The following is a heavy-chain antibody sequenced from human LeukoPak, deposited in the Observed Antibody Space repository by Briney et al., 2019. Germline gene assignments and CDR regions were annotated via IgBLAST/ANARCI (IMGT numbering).Heavy chain of an antibody. CDR2: ISSSSSTI. Sequence: QPGGSLRLSCAASGFTFSSYSMNWVRQAPGKGLEWVSYISSSSSTIYYADSVKGRFTISRDNAKNSLYLQMNSLRAEDTAVYYCARDTHITMIVVANVAFDIWGQGTMVTVSS. D-gene: IGHD3-22*01. CDR1: GFTFSSYS. J-gene: IGHJ3*02. V-gene: IGHV3-48*04. CDR3: ARDTHITMIVVANVAFDI.